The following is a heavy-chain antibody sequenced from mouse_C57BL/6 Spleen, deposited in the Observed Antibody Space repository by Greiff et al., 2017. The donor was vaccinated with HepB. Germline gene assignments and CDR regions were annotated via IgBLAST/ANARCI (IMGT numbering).Heavy chain of an antibody. CDR1: GYTFTDYN. D-gene: IGHD4-1*01. Sequence: VQLQQSGPELVKPGASVKMSCKASGYTFTDYNMHWVKQSHGKSLEWIGYINPNNGGTSYNQKFKGKATLTVYKSSSTAYMELRSLTSEDSSVYYCARVWDYLYYFDYCGQGTTLTVSS. J-gene: IGHJ2*01. V-gene: IGHV1-22*01. CDR3: ARVWDYLYYFDY. CDR2: INPNNGGT.